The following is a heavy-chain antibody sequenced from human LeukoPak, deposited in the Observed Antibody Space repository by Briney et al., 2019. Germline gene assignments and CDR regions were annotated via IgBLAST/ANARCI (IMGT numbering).Heavy chain of an antibody. D-gene: IGHD2-2*01. Sequence: ASVKVSCMASGYTFTGYYMHWVRQAPGQGLEWMGWINPNSGGTNYAQKFQGRVTMTRDTSISTAYMELSRLRSDDTAVYYCARALRDIVVVPAADRSLYYYGMDVWGQGTTVTVSS. CDR2: INPNSGGT. CDR3: ARALRDIVVVPAADRSLYYYGMDV. J-gene: IGHJ6*02. CDR1: GYTFTGYY. V-gene: IGHV1-2*02.